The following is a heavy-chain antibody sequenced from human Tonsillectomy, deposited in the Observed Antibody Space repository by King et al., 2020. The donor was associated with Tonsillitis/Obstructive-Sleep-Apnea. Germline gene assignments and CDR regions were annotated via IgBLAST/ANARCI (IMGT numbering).Heavy chain of an antibody. CDR1: GGSISSSSYY. CDR3: ARRGFRDAFDI. CDR2: IYYSGST. Sequence: QLQESGPGLVKPSETLSLTCTVSGGSISSSSYYWGWIRQPPGKGLEWIGSIYYSGSTFYHPSLKSRVTISVDTSRNQFSLKLSSVTAADTAVYYCARRGFRDAFDIWGQGTMVTVSS. D-gene: IGHD3-10*01. J-gene: IGHJ3*02. V-gene: IGHV4-39*01.